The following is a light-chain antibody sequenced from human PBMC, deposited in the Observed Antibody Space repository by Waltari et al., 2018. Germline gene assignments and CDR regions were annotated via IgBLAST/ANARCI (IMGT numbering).Light chain of an antibody. CDR1: QSVSSY. J-gene: IGKJ3*01. Sequence: EIVLTQSQATRTLSPGERATLSCRASQSVSSYLAWYQQKPGQAPRLLIYDASNRATGIPARFSGSGSGTDFTLTISSLEPEDFAVYYCQQRSNCLFGPGTKVDIK. CDR2: DAS. V-gene: IGKV3-11*01. CDR3: QQRSNCL.